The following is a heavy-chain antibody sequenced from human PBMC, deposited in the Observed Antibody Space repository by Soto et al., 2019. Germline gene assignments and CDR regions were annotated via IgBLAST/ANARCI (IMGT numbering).Heavy chain of an antibody. CDR3: ARLEDKLGVRSDY. J-gene: IGHJ4*02. CDR1: GGSISSYY. V-gene: IGHV4-59*08. Sequence: QVQLQESGPGLVKPSETLSLTCTVSGGSISSYYWSWIRQPPGKGLEWIGYIYYSGSTNYNPSLKRRVTISGDTSKNQFALKLSSVTAADTAVYYCARLEDKLGVRSDYWGQGTLVTVSS. D-gene: IGHD2-8*01. CDR2: IYYSGST.